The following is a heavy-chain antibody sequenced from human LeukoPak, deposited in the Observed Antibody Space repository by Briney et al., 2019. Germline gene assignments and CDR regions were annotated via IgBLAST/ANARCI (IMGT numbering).Heavy chain of an antibody. CDR1: GFTFSSYS. CDR2: ISSSSSYI. Sequence: PGGSLRLSCAASGFTFSSYSMNWVRQAPGKGLEWVSSISSSSSYIYYADSVKGRFTISRDNAKNSLYLQMNSLRAEDTAVYYCARDLCSSTSCYTVDYYYYGMDVWGQGTTVTVSS. CDR3: ARDLCSSTSCYTVDYYYYGMDV. V-gene: IGHV3-21*01. J-gene: IGHJ6*02. D-gene: IGHD2-2*02.